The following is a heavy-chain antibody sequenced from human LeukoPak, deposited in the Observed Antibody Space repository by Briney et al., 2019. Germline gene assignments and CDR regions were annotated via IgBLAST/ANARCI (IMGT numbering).Heavy chain of an antibody. J-gene: IGHJ4*02. CDR1: GGSISGNY. Sequence: SETLCLTCTVSGGSISGNYWSWIRQPAGKGLEWIGRISNSGSTNYNPSLKSRVTMSVDTAKNQFSLKLSSVTAADTAVYYCARASSGSFYYFDYWGQGTLVTVSS. CDR3: ARASSGSFYYFDY. CDR2: ISNSGST. V-gene: IGHV4-4*07. D-gene: IGHD3-22*01.